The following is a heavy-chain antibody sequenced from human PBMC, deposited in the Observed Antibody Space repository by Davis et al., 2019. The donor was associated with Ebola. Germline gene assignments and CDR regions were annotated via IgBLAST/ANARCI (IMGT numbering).Heavy chain of an antibody. Sequence: GESLKISCVASGFTVSSDYMSWVRQAPGKGLEWVSAISGSGGTTHYADSVKGRLTISRDNAKNTLFLQVNSLRAEDTAVYYCAKGVVGGTFDYWGQGTLVTVSS. J-gene: IGHJ4*02. CDR3: AKGVVGGTFDY. CDR1: GFTVSSDY. CDR2: ISGSGGTT. D-gene: IGHD1-26*01. V-gene: IGHV3-23*01.